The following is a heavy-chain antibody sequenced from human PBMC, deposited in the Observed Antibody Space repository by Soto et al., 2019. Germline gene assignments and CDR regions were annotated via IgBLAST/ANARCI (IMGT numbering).Heavy chain of an antibody. V-gene: IGHV3-23*01. D-gene: IGHD2-2*01. CDR3: AKHIVVVPEQCKLEY. J-gene: IGHJ4*02. CDR2: ISGSGGST. CDR1: GFTFSSYA. Sequence: GSLRLSCAASGFTFSSYAMSWVRQAPGKGLEWVSAISGSGGSTYYADSVKGRFTISRDNSKNTLYLQMNSLRAEDTAVYYCAKHIVVVPEQCKLEYWGQGTLVTVSS.